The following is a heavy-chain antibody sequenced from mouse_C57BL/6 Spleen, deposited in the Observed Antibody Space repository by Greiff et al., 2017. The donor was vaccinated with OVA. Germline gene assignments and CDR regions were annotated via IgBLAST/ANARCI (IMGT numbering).Heavy chain of an antibody. J-gene: IGHJ4*01. V-gene: IGHV1-42*01. CDR3: ARELGDYYGSSERDAMDY. CDR1: GYSFTGYY. Sequence: EVQLQQSGPELVKPGASVKISCKASGYSFTGYYMNWVKQSPEKSLEWIGEINPSTGGTTYNQKFKAKATLTVDKSSSTAYMQLKSLTSEDSAVYYCARELGDYYGSSERDAMDYWGQGTSVTVSS. CDR2: INPSTGGT. D-gene: IGHD1-1*01.